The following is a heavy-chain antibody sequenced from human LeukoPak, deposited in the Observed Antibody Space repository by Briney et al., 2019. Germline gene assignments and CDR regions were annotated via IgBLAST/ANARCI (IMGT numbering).Heavy chain of an antibody. CDR1: GFTFSSYA. Sequence: GGSLRLSCAASGFTFSSYAMHWVRQAPGKGLEWVAVISYDGSNKYYADSVKGRFTISRDNSKNTLYLQMNSLRAEDTAVYYCAGDQDALLWFGESYYFDYWGQGTLVTVSS. J-gene: IGHJ4*02. V-gene: IGHV3-30-3*01. CDR2: ISYDGSNK. CDR3: AGDQDALLWFGESYYFDY. D-gene: IGHD3-10*01.